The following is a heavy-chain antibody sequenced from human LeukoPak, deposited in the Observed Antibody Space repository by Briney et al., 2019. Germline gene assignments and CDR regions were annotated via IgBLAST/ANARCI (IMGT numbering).Heavy chain of an antibody. J-gene: IGHJ4*02. CDR1: GFTFSSYG. CDR3: AKFRYYYDSSGSGIDY. D-gene: IGHD3-22*01. Sequence: PGRSLRLSCAASGFTFSSYGMHWVRQAPGKGLEWVAVIWYDGSNKYYADSVKGRFTISRDTSKNTLYLQMNSLRAEDTAVYYCAKFRYYYDSSGSGIDYWGQGTLVTVPS. CDR2: IWYDGSNK. V-gene: IGHV3-33*06.